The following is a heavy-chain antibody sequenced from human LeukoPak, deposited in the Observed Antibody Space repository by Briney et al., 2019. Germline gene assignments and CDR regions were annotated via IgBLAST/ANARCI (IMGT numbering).Heavy chain of an antibody. CDR2: ISAYNGNT. CDR1: GYTFTSYG. D-gene: IGHD5-18*01. Sequence: ASVKVSCKAPGYTFTSYGISWVRQAPGQGLEWMGWISAYNGNTNYAQKLQGRVTMTTDTSTSTAYMELRSLRSDDTAVYYCARLGIQLWLHYFDYWGQGTLVTVSS. CDR3: ARLGIQLWLHYFDY. J-gene: IGHJ4*02. V-gene: IGHV1-18*01.